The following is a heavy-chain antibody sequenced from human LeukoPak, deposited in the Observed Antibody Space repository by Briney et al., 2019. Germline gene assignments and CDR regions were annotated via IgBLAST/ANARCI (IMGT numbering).Heavy chain of an antibody. CDR1: GFTFTNYA. CDR2: ISASGIST. Sequence: RGSLRLSCAASGFTFTNYAMTWVRQAPGKGLEWVSTISASGISTYYAESVKGRFTFSRDNSKNTLYLEMNSLRAEDTAVYYCAKSYSFFDYWGQGALVTVSS. V-gene: IGHV3-23*01. CDR3: AKSYSFFDY. D-gene: IGHD2-21*01. J-gene: IGHJ4*02.